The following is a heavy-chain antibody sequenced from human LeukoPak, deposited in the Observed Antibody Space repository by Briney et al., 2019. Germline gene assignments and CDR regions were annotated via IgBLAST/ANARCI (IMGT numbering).Heavy chain of an antibody. CDR3: ARRRQLDNWKWRVLDY. J-gene: IGHJ4*02. V-gene: IGHV1-18*01. CDR2: ISAYNGNT. Sequence: ASVKVSCKASGYTFTSYGISWVRQAPGQGLEWMGWISAYNGNTNYAQKLQGRVTMTTDTSTSTAYMELRSLRSDDTAVYYCARRRQLDNWKWRVLDYWGQGTLVTVSS. CDR1: GYTFTSYG. D-gene: IGHD1-20*01.